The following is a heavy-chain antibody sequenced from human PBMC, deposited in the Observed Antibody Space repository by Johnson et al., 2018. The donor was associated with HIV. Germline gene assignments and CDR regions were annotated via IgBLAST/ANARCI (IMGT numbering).Heavy chain of an antibody. CDR1: GFTFSNYG. CDR2: ISYDGDNE. CDR3: AKNNQVWGLLPVDAFDI. J-gene: IGHJ3*02. V-gene: IGHV3-30*18. Sequence: QVQLVESGGGVVQPGRSLRLSCSASGFTFSNYGMQWVRQAPGKGLEWVAVISYDGDNEYYADSVKGRFTISRDNSKNTLYLQGNSRRPEDTAVYYCAKNNQVWGLLPVDAFDIWGQGTLITVSS. D-gene: IGHD1-26*01.